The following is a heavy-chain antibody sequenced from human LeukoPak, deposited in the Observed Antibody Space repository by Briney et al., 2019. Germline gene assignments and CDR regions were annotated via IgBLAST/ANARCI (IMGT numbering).Heavy chain of an antibody. D-gene: IGHD5-12*01. CDR2: INHSGST. CDR1: GGSFSGYY. V-gene: IGHV4-34*01. Sequence: SETLSLTCAVYGGSFSGYYWSWIRQPPGKGLEWIGEINHSGSTNYNPSLKSRVTISVDTSKNQFSLKLSSVTAADTAVYYCARPGSSGWHSRRYFQHWDQGTLVTVSS. J-gene: IGHJ1*01. CDR3: ARPGSSGWHSRRYFQH.